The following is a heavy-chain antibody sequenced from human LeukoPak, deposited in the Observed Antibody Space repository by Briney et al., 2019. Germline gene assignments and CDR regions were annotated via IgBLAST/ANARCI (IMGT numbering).Heavy chain of an antibody. CDR2: VYYSGST. V-gene: IGHV4-39*01. CDR3: ARHRAYYYYMDV. CDR1: GGSISSSSYY. J-gene: IGHJ6*03. Sequence: SETLSLTCTVSGGSISSSSYYWGWIRQPPGKGLEWIGSVYYSGSTFYNPSLKGRVTISVDTSKNQFSLKLSSVTAADTAVYYCARHRAYYYYMDVWGKGTTVTVSS.